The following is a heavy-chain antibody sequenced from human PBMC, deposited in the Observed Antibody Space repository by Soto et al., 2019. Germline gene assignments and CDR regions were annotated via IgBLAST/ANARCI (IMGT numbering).Heavy chain of an antibody. CDR1: GGSISSYY. V-gene: IGHV4-59*01. CDR2: IYCSGST. J-gene: IGHJ6*02. Sequence: SETLSLTCTVSGGSISSYYWSWIRQPPGKGLEWIGYIYCSGSTNYNPSLKSRVTISVDTSKNQFSLKLSSVTAADTAVYYCARSPNTYYYYYGMDVWGQGTTVTVSS. CDR3: ARSPNTYYYYYGMDV. D-gene: IGHD7-27*01.